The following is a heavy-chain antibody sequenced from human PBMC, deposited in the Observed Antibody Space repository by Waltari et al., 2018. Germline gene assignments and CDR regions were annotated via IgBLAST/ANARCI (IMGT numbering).Heavy chain of an antibody. D-gene: IGHD3-22*01. CDR3: ATGRTYYYDSSGYRINHP. Sequence: QVQLVQSGAAVKKPGASVTVSCKVSGYTLPGLSMHWVLQSPGNGLEWMGGCDPEDGETIYAQKFQGRVTMTEDTSTDTAYMELSSLRSEDTAVYYCATGRTYYYDSSGYRINHPWGQGTLVTVSS. CDR2: CDPEDGET. V-gene: IGHV1-24*01. CDR1: GYTLPGLS. J-gene: IGHJ5*02.